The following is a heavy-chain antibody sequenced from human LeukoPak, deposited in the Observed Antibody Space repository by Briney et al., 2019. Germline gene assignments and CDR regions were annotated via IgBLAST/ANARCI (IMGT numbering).Heavy chain of an antibody. Sequence: ASVKVSCKASGYTFTSYYMHWVRQAPGQGLEWMGIISPSGGSTSYAQKFQGRVTMTRDTSTSTIYMELSSLRYEDTAVYYCARATTTDYYFHYWGQGTLVTVSS. D-gene: IGHD1-26*01. CDR3: ARATTTDYYFHY. V-gene: IGHV1-46*03. CDR1: GYTFTSYY. CDR2: ISPSGGST. J-gene: IGHJ4*02.